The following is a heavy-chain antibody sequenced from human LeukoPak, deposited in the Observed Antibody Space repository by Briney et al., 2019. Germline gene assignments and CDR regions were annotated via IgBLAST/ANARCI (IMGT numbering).Heavy chain of an antibody. V-gene: IGHV1-2*02. CDR1: GYTFTGYY. D-gene: IGHD3-10*01. CDR2: INPNSGGT. Sequence: ASVKVSCKASGYTFTGYYMHWVRQAPGRGLEWMGWINPNSGGTNYAQKFRGRVTMTRDTSISTAYMEMSRLRSDDTAVYYCAREIWSYYYGSGNNDAFDIWGQGTMVTVSS. J-gene: IGHJ3*02. CDR3: AREIWSYYYGSGNNDAFDI.